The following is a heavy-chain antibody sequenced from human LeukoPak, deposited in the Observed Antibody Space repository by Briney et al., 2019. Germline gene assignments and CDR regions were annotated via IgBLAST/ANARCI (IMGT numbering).Heavy chain of an antibody. D-gene: IGHD5-12*01. Sequence: PGGSLRLSRAASGFTLRNYWMSWVRQAPGTGLEWVANIKQDGSEKYFVDSVKGRFTISRDNAKNSLYLQMNSLTVEDTAVYYCARERLRGVANYFDYWGQGTLVTVSS. J-gene: IGHJ4*02. CDR1: GFTLRNYW. V-gene: IGHV3-7*05. CDR2: IKQDGSEK. CDR3: ARERLRGVANYFDY.